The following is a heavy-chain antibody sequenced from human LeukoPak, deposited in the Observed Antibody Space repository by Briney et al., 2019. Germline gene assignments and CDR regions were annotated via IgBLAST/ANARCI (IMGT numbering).Heavy chain of an antibody. Sequence: GGSLRLSCAASGFIVSDDYISRVRQTPGKGPEWVSVIYSGGATFYADSVKGRFTISRDNSKNTVHLQMNSLRAEDTAVYYCASGGKYCTGGACYGDWGQGTLVTVSS. CDR2: IYSGGAT. V-gene: IGHV3-53*01. CDR3: ASGGKYCTGGACYGD. J-gene: IGHJ4*02. CDR1: GFIVSDDY. D-gene: IGHD2-8*02.